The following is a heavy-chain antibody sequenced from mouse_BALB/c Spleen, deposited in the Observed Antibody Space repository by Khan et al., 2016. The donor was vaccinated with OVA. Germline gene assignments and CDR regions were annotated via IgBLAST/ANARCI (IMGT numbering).Heavy chain of an antibody. J-gene: IGHJ3*01. CDR3: VREGAYHRSDCWFAC. Sequence: VQLQQSGAELARPGASVKMSCKASGYTFTSYTMHWVRQRPGQAPEWIGHINPSNNYTNYNQTIKDKATLIVDKSSSTAYMPLSSLTSEDSEVYYWVREGAYHRSDCWFACWGQGTLVTVSA. CDR1: GYTFTSYT. CDR2: INPSNNYT. D-gene: IGHD2-14*01. V-gene: IGHV1-4*01.